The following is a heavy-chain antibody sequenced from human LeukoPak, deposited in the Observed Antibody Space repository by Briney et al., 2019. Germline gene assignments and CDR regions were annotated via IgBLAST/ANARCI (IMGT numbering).Heavy chain of an antibody. D-gene: IGHD3-3*01. Sequence: QPGGSLRLSCAASGFTFSSYSMNWVRQAPGKGLEWVSYISGSSSTIYYADSVKGRFTISRDNAKNSLYLQMNSLRAEDTAVYYCAKCGSGRLRAAAGFWSGYLVGVTFDYWGQGTLVTVSS. J-gene: IGHJ4*02. CDR3: AKCGSGRLRAAAGFWSGYLVGVTFDY. V-gene: IGHV3-48*01. CDR2: ISGSSSTI. CDR1: GFTFSSYS.